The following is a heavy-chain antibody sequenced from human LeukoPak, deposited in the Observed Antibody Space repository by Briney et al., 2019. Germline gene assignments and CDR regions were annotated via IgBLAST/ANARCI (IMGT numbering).Heavy chain of an antibody. V-gene: IGHV1-2*02. CDR2: INPNSGGT. Sequence: ASVKVSCKASGYTFTGYYMHWVRQAPGQGLEWMGWINPNSGGTNYAQKFQGRVTMTRDTSISTAYMELSRLRSDDTAVYYCARDMGRYCSSTSCYSWFEPWGQGTLVTVSS. D-gene: IGHD2-2*02. CDR1: GYTFTGYY. J-gene: IGHJ5*02. CDR3: ARDMGRYCSSTSCYSWFEP.